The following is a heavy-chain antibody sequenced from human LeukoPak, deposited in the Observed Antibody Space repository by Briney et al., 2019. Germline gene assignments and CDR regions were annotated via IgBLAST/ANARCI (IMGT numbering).Heavy chain of an antibody. CDR1: GGSISSGSYY. CDR3: ARSSIAADSLYYYYYMDV. D-gene: IGHD6-6*01. V-gene: IGHV4-61*02. CDR2: IYTSGST. J-gene: IGHJ6*03. Sequence: SETLSLTCTVSGGSISSGSYYWSWIRQPAGKGLEWIGRIYTSGSTNYNPSLKSRVTISVDTSKNQFSLKLSSVTAADTAVYYCARSSIAADSLYYYYYMDVWGKGTTVTVSS.